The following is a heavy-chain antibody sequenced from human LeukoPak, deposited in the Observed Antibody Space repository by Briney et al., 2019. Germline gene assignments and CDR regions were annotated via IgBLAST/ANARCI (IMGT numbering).Heavy chain of an antibody. CDR1: GFTFSLFA. CDR3: AKDRPNYYETSGPLEGDALDT. Sequence: GGSLRLSCATSGFTFSLFAMHWVRQAPGKGLEWVAIVSNDGNLQKYADSVWGRFTISRDNSENTVYSEMNNLRPEDTALYYCAKDRPNYYETSGPLEGDALDTWGQGTLVIVSS. CDR2: VSNDGNLQ. J-gene: IGHJ3*02. D-gene: IGHD3-22*01. V-gene: IGHV3-30*18.